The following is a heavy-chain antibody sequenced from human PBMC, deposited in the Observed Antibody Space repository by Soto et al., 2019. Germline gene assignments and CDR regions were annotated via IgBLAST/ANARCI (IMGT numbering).Heavy chain of an antibody. Sequence: SVKVSCKVSGGTLSSDTISWLRQAPGQGHEWMGRIIPLLGIGNYAQKFQGRVTITEDISTNTGYMELSSLTSQDTAIYYCAREEVYYYRGTFHVYYTSVWGNRTTVPVSS. CDR1: GGTLSSDT. V-gene: IGHV1-69*04. J-gene: IGHJ6*04. CDR3: AREEVYYYRGTFHVYYTSV. D-gene: IGHD3-10*01. CDR2: IIPLLGIG.